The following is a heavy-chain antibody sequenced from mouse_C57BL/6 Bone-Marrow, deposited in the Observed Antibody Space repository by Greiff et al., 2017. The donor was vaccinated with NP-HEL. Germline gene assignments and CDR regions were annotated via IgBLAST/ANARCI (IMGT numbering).Heavy chain of an antibody. CDR1: GFSFHTYA. CDR3: VRQLRLLYAMDY. CDR2: IRSQSNNYAT. D-gene: IGHD3-2*02. J-gene: IGHJ4*01. Sequence: EVKLVESGGGLVQPKGSLKLSCSASGFSFHTYAMNWVRQAPGKGLEWVARIRSQSNNYATYYADSVKDRFTISRDDSESMLYMQMNNLKTEDTAMYYCVRQLRLLYAMDYWGQGTSVTVSS. V-gene: IGHV10-1*01.